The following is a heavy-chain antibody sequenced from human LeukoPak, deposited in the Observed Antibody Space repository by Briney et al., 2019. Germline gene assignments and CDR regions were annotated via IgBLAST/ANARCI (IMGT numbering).Heavy chain of an antibody. J-gene: IGHJ4*02. CDR1: GFTFSSYS. D-gene: IGHD1-26*01. V-gene: IGHV3-21*01. Sequence: GGSLRLSCAASGFTFSSYSMNWVRQDPGKGLEWVSSISSSSSYIYYADSVKGRFTISRDNAKNSLYLQMNSLRAEDTAVYYCARGVGATPHFDYWGQGTLVTVSS. CDR3: ARGVGATPHFDY. CDR2: ISSSSSYI.